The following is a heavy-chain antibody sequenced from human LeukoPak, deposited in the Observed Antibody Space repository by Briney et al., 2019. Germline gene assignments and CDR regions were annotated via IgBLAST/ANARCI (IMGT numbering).Heavy chain of an antibody. D-gene: IGHD6-13*01. CDR3: ARLWGIAAAGEEFDY. CDR2: IWNDGSNK. J-gene: IGHJ4*02. V-gene: IGHV3-33*01. CDR1: GFTFSTYA. Sequence: HPGGSLRLSCAASGFTFSTYAMHWVRQAPGKALEWVGVIWNDGSNKYYGDSVEGRFTISRDNYKNTLYLQMSSLRPEDSAVYYCARLWGIAAAGEEFDYWGQGTLVTVSS.